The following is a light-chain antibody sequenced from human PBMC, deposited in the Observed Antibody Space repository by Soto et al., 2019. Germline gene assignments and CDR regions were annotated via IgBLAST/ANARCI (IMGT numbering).Light chain of an antibody. CDR3: LQYNSYSRT. CDR2: KAS. J-gene: IGKJ1*01. V-gene: IGKV1-5*03. Sequence: DIQMTQSPSTLSASVGDRVTITCRASQSISSWLAWYQQKPGKAPKLLIFKASFLESGVPSRFSGSGSGTEFTLTISGLQPDDFATYYCLQYNSYSRTFGQGTKVEVK. CDR1: QSISSW.